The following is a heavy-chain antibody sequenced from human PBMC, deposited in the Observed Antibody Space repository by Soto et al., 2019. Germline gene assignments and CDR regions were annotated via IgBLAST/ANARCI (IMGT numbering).Heavy chain of an antibody. CDR1: GFTFSSYS. CDR3: ARKNNGASYHSDDAFDI. V-gene: IGHV3-21*01. CDR2: ISSSGGYI. D-gene: IGHD1-26*01. Sequence: EVQLVESGGGLVKPGGSLRLSCAASGFTFSSYSMNWVRQAPGKGLEWVSSISSSGGYIYYADSVKARFTISRDNANNSLSLQMNSLRAEDTAVYYCARKNNGASYHSDDAFDIWGQGTMVTVSS. J-gene: IGHJ3*02.